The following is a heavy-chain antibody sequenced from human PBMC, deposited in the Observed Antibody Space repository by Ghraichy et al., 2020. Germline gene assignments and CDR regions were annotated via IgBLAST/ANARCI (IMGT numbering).Heavy chain of an antibody. CDR1: GGSISSSSYY. J-gene: IGHJ4*02. V-gene: IGHV4-39*01. CDR3: ARHARYCSSTSCYEFDY. D-gene: IGHD2-2*01. Sequence: SETLSLTCTVSGGSISSSSYYWGWIRQPPGKGLEWIGSIYYSGSTYYNPSLKSRVTISVDTSKNQFSLKLSSVTAADTAVYYCARHARYCSSTSCYEFDYWGQGTLVTVSS. CDR2: IYYSGST.